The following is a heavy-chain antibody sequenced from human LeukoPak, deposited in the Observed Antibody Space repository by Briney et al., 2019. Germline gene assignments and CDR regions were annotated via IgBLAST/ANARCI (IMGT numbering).Heavy chain of an antibody. V-gene: IGHV4-4*07. D-gene: IGHD6-13*01. CDR3: ARRTRGGGIGAGGFDP. CDR1: GGSISSYY. CDR2: SHTSGST. J-gene: IGHJ5*02. Sequence: SETLSLTCTVSGGSISSYYWSWIRQPAGKGLKRIGRSHTSGSTNYNPSLQCRVTMSVDSSTTQFYLKLSSVTGPDTAVYYCARRTRGGGIGAGGFDPWGQGTLVTVSS.